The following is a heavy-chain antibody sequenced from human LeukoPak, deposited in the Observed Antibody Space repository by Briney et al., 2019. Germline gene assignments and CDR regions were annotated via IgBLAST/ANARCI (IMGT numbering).Heavy chain of an antibody. Sequence: GGSLRLSRAGSFTNYGMHWVRQAPGKGLEWVAGIWYDGSDTYYADSVRGRFTISRDNSKNTLYLQMNSLRAEDTAVYYCAKDSSSGWVYFDYWGQGILVTVSS. J-gene: IGHJ4*02. CDR1: FTNYG. CDR3: AKDSSSGWVYFDY. CDR2: IWYDGSDT. V-gene: IGHV3-33*06. D-gene: IGHD6-19*01.